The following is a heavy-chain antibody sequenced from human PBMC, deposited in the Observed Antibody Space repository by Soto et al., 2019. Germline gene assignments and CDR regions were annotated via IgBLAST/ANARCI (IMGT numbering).Heavy chain of an antibody. CDR1: GFTFSSYA. J-gene: IGHJ4*02. V-gene: IGHV3-23*01. CDR3: AKDRGIERGSSSAFDY. D-gene: IGHD6-6*01. CDR2: ISGSGGST. Sequence: GGSLRLSCAASGFTFSSYAMSWVRQAPGKGLEWVSAISGSGGSTYYADSVKGRFTISRDNSKNTLYLQMNSLRAEDTAVYYCAKDRGIERGSSSAFDYWGQGTLVTVSS.